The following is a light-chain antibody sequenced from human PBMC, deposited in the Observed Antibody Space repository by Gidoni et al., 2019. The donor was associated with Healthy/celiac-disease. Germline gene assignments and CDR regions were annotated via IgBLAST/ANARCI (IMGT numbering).Light chain of an antibody. CDR1: QSISSY. CDR3: QQSYSTPRT. J-gene: IGKJ2*01. V-gene: IGKV1-39*01. Sequence: EIQMTQSPSSLSASVGDRVTITCRASQSISSYLNWYQQKPGKAPKLLIYGASSLQSGVPSRFSGSGSETDFTLTITSLQPEDFATYYCQQSYSTPRTFGQGTNLEIK. CDR2: GAS.